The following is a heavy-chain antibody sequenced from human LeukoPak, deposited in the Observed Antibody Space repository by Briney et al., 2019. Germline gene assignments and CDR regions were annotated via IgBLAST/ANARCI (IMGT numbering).Heavy chain of an antibody. D-gene: IGHD3-22*01. J-gene: IGHJ4*02. V-gene: IGHV3-23*01. CDR2: ITGSGGST. CDR3: ACARAGGYGKYYYFDY. CDR1: GFTFSSYA. Sequence: GGSLRLSCAASGFTFSSYAVSWVRQTPGKGLEWVSTITGSGGSTYYAASVQGRFTISRDNSNNTLCLQMNSLRAEDTAVYYYACARAGGYGKYYYFDYWGQGTLVTVSS.